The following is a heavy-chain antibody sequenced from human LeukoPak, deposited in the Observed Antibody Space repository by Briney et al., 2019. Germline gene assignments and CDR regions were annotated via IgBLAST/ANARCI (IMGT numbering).Heavy chain of an antibody. Sequence: GECLRLSCAASGFSVSGIHMNWVRQAPGKNLEWVSGLYSGGATYYADSLGGRFTISRDPSKNTVYLQMTSLRVDDSAIYYCARGNGNVGGRLDPWGQGTRVTVSS. CDR3: ARGNGNVGGRLDP. CDR2: LYSGGAT. V-gene: IGHV3-66*01. J-gene: IGHJ5*02. D-gene: IGHD4-23*01. CDR1: GFSVSGIH.